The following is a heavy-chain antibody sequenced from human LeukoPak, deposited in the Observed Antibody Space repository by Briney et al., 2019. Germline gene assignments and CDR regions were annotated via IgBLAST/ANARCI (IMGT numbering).Heavy chain of an antibody. CDR1: GYTFANSY. D-gene: IGHD3/OR15-3a*01. J-gene: IGHJ4*02. CDR3: ARAEFFDWTSHLDY. Sequence: ASVKLSCNASGYTFANSYMEWVRHAPGQGLEWMGITNPSGGSTNYAQKFQGRVTMTRDTSTTTVYMELSSLRSEDTAVYYCARAEFFDWTSHLDYWGQGTPVTVSS. CDR2: TNPSGGST. V-gene: IGHV1-46*01.